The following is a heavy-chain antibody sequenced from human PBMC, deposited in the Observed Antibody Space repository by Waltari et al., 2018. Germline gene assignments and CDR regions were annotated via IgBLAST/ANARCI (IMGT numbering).Heavy chain of an antibody. Sequence: EAQLVESGGGLVQPGGSLRVSCAASGFPFSDYRMNWVRQAPGKGMEWISYIIRTSSMIYYADSVRGRFTISRDNAKNSLYLQMNSLRAEDTAVYYCAREAYSSSWFFDVWGQGTVVTVSS. V-gene: IGHV3-48*04. CDR2: IIRTSSMI. J-gene: IGHJ3*01. CDR3: AREAYSSSWFFDV. CDR1: GFPFSDYR. D-gene: IGHD6-13*01.